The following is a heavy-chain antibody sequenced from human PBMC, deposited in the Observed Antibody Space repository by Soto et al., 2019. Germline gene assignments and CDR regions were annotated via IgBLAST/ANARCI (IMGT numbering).Heavy chain of an antibody. D-gene: IGHD1-7*01. Sequence: QVQLVQSGAEVKKPGSSVKVSCKASGGTFSSYAISWVRQAPGQGLEWMGGIIPIFGTANYAQKFQGRVTITADESTSTVYMELSSLRSEDTAVYYCVRVVLELRDYYYGMDVWGQGTTVTVSS. CDR1: GGTFSSYA. CDR3: VRVVLELRDYYYGMDV. CDR2: IIPIFGTA. V-gene: IGHV1-69*01. J-gene: IGHJ6*02.